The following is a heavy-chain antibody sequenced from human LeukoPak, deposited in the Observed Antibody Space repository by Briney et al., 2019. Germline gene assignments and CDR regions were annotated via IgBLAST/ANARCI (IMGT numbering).Heavy chain of an antibody. CDR1: GYSFTNYW. D-gene: IGHD2-15*01. CDR2: ICPGDSDT. CDR3: ARHVGAELSTPFDY. V-gene: IGHV5-51*01. Sequence: GESLKISCKGSGYSFTNYWIGWVRQMPGKGLEWMGIICPGDSDTRYSPSFRGQVTISADKSINTAYLQWSSLKASDTAMYYCARHVGAELSTPFDYWGQGTLVTVSS. J-gene: IGHJ4*02.